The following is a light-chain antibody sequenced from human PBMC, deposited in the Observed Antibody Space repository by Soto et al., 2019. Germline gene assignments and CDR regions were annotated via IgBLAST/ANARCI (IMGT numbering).Light chain of an antibody. CDR1: QSISSW. CDR2: KAS. CDR3: QQYNSYSHT. V-gene: IGKV1-5*03. J-gene: IGKJ3*01. Sequence: DIQMTQSPSTLSASVGDRVTITCRASQSISSWLAWYQQKPGKAPKLLIYKASSLESGVPSRFSGSGSGIEFTLTISSLQPDDFATYYCQQYNSYSHTFGPGTKVDIK.